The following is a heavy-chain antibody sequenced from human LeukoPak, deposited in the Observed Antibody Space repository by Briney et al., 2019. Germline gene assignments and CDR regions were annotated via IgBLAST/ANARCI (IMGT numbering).Heavy chain of an antibody. CDR3: AKGFSSGYYYYYMDV. Sequence: GGPLRLSCGPSGFLHSSHGMSGVRRAPGRGREGVLPFSGSGGSTYYDDAVKGRFTISRDNSKNTLYLQMNSLRADDTAVYYCAKGFSSGYYYYYMDVWGKGTTVTISS. J-gene: IGHJ6*03. CDR1: GFLHSSHG. V-gene: IGHV3-23*01. CDR2: FSGSGGST. D-gene: IGHD6-25*01.